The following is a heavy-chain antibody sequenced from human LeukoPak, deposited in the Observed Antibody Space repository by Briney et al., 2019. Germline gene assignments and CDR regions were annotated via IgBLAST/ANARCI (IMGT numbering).Heavy chain of an antibody. CDR2: IIPSFGTA. D-gene: IGHD5-12*01. CDR3: AREAKDSGYDSGIDY. Sequence: SSVTVSCKASGGTVTSYTISWVRQAPGQGRDWMGRIIPSFGTANYAQKFQGRVTITTDESTSPAYMELSSLRSEDTAVYYCAREAKDSGYDSGIDYWGQGTLVTVSS. J-gene: IGHJ4*02. CDR1: GGTVTSYT. V-gene: IGHV1-69*05.